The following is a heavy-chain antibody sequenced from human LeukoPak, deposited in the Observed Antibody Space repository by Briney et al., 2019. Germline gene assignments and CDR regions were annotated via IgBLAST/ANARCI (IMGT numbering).Heavy chain of an antibody. J-gene: IGHJ4*02. V-gene: IGHV3-53*01. CDR2: VLSSGAA. CDR1: DFSVSTNY. D-gene: IGHD1-26*01. Sequence: GGSLRLSCAASDFSVSTNYMSWVRQAPGKGLEWVSVVLSSGAAYYADSVKGRFTISRDNSKNTLYLQMNSLRAEDTAVYYCARGGSYYEWDYWGQGTLVTVSS. CDR3: ARGGSYYEWDY.